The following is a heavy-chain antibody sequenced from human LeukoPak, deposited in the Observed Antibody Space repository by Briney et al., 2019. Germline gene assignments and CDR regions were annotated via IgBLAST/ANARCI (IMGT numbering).Heavy chain of an antibody. CDR3: ARFNTMVRGVDYYYYGMDV. CDR2: FSASGGTT. Sequence: GSLRLPCAASGFTFSSYAMSWVPQAPGKGLGWVSVFSASGGTTYYADSVKGRFTISRDNSKYTLNLQMKSLRAEDTAVYYCARFNTMVRGVDYYYYGMDVWGKGTPVTVSS. CDR1: GFTFSSYA. J-gene: IGHJ6*01. D-gene: IGHD3-10*01. V-gene: IGHV3-23*01.